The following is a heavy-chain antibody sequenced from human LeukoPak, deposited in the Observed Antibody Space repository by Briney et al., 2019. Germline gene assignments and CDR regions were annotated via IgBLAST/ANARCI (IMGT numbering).Heavy chain of an antibody. D-gene: IGHD6-19*01. CDR2: IYYSGIT. Sequence: PSETLSLTCTVSGGSLSSGSYYWGWIRQPPGKGLERIGSIYYSGITYYNPSLKSRVTISVDTSKNQFSLKLNSLTAADTAVYYCARIMWLAYYYFDYWGQGTLVAVSS. CDR1: GGSLSSGSYY. V-gene: IGHV4-39*01. J-gene: IGHJ4*02. CDR3: ARIMWLAYYYFDY.